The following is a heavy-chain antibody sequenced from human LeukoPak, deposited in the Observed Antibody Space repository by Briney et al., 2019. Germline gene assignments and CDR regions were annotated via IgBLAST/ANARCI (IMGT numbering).Heavy chain of an antibody. CDR3: AREAIVEWELDYFDY. Sequence: SQTLSLTCAISGYSVSSNSAAWNWIRQSPSRGLEWLGRTYYRSKWYNDYAVSVKSRITINPDTSKNQFSLQLNSVPPEDTAVYYCAREAIVEWELDYFDYWGQGTLVTVSS. CDR1: GYSVSSNSAA. CDR2: TYYRSKWYN. D-gene: IGHD1-26*01. J-gene: IGHJ4*02. V-gene: IGHV6-1*01.